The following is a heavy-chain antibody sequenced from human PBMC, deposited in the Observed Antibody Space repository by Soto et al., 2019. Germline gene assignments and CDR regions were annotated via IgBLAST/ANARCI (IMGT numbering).Heavy chain of an antibody. CDR2: INPNSGGT. J-gene: IGHJ6*02. CDR3: ARETTVNYYYYGMDV. V-gene: IGHV1-2*04. Sequence: ASVKVSCKASGYTFTGYYMHWVRQAPGQGLEWMGWINPNSGGTNYAQKFQGWVTMTRDTSISTAYMELSRLRSDDTAVYYCARETTVNYYYYGMDVWGQGTTVTVSS. CDR1: GYTFTGYY. D-gene: IGHD4-4*01.